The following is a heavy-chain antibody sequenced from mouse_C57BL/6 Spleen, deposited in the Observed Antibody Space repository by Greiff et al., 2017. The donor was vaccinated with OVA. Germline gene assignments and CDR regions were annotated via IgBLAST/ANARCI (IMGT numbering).Heavy chain of an antibody. D-gene: IGHD1-1*01. J-gene: IGHJ2*01. CDR1: GFTFTTYP. V-gene: IGHV1-47*01. CDR3: AMSHYYVSPYFDY. Sequence: VQLVESGAELVKPGASVKMSCKASGFTFTTYPIEWMKQSHGKSLEWIGNFHPYNDDTKYNEKFKGKATLTVEKSSSTVYLELSRVTSDDTAVYYCAMSHYYVSPYFDYWGQGTTLTVSS. CDR2: FHPYNDDT.